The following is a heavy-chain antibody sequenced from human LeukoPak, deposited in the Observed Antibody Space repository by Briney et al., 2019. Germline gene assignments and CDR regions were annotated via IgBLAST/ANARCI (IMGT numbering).Heavy chain of an antibody. CDR3: ARQEARNYYYEGLDY. CDR1: GFTFSSYS. V-gene: IGHV3-30*03. J-gene: IGHJ4*02. D-gene: IGHD3-22*01. CDR2: ISYDGSNK. Sequence: GGSLRLSCAASGFTFSSYSMNWVRQAPGKGLEWVAVISYDGSNKYYADSVKGRFTIDRDNSKNTVYLQMNSLRPDDTAIYFCARQEARNYYYEGLDYWGQGNLVTVSS.